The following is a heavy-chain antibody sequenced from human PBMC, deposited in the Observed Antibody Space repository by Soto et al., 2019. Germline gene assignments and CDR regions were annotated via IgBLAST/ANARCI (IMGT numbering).Heavy chain of an antibody. D-gene: IGHD2-21*02. CDR1: GGTFSSYA. CDR2: IIPIFGTA. Sequence: QVQLVQSGAEVKKPGSSVKVSCKASGGTFSSYAISWVRQAPGQGLEWMGGIIPIFGTANYAQKFQGRVTITADESTSTAYMELSSLRSEDTAVYYCVSPTYCGGDCYPPGYFDYWGQGTLVTVSS. J-gene: IGHJ4*02. V-gene: IGHV1-69*12. CDR3: VSPTYCGGDCYPPGYFDY.